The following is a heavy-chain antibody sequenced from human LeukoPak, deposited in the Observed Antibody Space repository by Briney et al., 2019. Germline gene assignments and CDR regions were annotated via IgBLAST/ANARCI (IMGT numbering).Heavy chain of an antibody. CDR1: GFTFRNYG. V-gene: IGHV3-23*01. D-gene: IGHD5-12*01. Sequence: GGTLRLSCAASGFTFRNYGMNWVRQAPGKGLEWLSGISPRGGGTYYADSVKGRFTISRDNSKNTLYLQMNSLRAEDTAVYYCAKISGYAVTYYYMDVWGKGTTVTVSS. J-gene: IGHJ6*03. CDR2: ISPRGGGT. CDR3: AKISGYAVTYYYMDV.